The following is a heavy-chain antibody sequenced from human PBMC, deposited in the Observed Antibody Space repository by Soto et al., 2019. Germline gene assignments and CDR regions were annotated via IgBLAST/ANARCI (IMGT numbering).Heavy chain of an antibody. V-gene: IGHV4-34*01. Sequence: SETLSLTCAVYGGSFSGYYWSWIRQPPGKGQEWIGEINHSGSTNYNPSLKSRVTISVDTSKNQFSLKLSSVTAADTAVYYCARGAFDIVVVPAAKGGYYFDYCGKGTLVTVSS. CDR3: ARGAFDIVVVPAAKGGYYFDY. D-gene: IGHD2-2*01. J-gene: IGHJ4*02. CDR1: GGSFSGYY. CDR2: INHSGST.